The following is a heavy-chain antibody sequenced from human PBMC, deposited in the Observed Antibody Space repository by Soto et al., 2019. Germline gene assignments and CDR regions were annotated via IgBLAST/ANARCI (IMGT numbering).Heavy chain of an antibody. CDR3: ARAGVVVPAYYYYGMDV. J-gene: IGHJ6*02. D-gene: IGHD2-2*01. V-gene: IGHV3-30-3*01. CDR2: ISYDGSNK. Sequence: GGSLRLSCAASGFTFSSYAMHWVRQAPGKGLEWVAVISYDGSNKYYADSVKGRFTISRDNSKNTLYLQMNSLRAEDTAVYYCARAGVVVPAYYYYGMDVWGQGTTVTVSS. CDR1: GFTFSSYA.